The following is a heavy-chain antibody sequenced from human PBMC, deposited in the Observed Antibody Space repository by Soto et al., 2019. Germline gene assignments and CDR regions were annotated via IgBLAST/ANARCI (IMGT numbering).Heavy chain of an antibody. J-gene: IGHJ4*02. CDR2: ISTYNGGT. CDR3: ASYISYGSGTSYGY. D-gene: IGHD3-10*01. V-gene: IGHV1-18*01. Sequence: QVQLVQSGGEVKKPGASVKVSCKASGYTFTSYGITWVRQAPGQGLDWMGWISTYNGGTNYAQNLQGRVTMTTDTSTSTAYMELTSLRSDDTAMYYCASYISYGSGTSYGYWAQGTLVTVSS. CDR1: GYTFTSYG.